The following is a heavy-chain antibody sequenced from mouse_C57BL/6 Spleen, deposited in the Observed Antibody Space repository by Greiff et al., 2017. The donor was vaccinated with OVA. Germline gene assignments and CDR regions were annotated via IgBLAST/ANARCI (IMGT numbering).Heavy chain of an antibody. CDR1: GYTFTSYG. CDR2: IYPRSGNT. V-gene: IGHV1-81*01. J-gene: IGHJ1*03. D-gene: IGHD1-1*01. Sequence: QVQLQQSGAELARPGASVKLSCKASGYTFTSYGISWVKQRTGQGLEWIGEIYPRSGNTYYNEKFKGKATLTADKSSSTAYMELRSLTSEDSAVYFCARETPDYYGSSWGYFDVWGTGTTVTVSS. CDR3: ARETPDYYGSSWGYFDV.